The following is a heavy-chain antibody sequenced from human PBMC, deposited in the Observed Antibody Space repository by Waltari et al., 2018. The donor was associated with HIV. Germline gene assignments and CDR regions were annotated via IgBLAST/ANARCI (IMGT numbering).Heavy chain of an antibody. V-gene: IGHV1-69*01. CDR1: GGTFSSYA. J-gene: IGHJ3*02. CDR3: ARDRYYDSSGYDYRAFDI. D-gene: IGHD3-22*01. Sequence: KKPGSSVKVSCKASGGTFSSYAISWVRQAPGQGLEWMGGIIPIFGTANYAQKFQGRVTITADESTSTAYMELSSLRSEDTAVYYCARDRYYDSSGYDYRAFDIWGQGTMVTVSS. CDR2: IIPIFGTA.